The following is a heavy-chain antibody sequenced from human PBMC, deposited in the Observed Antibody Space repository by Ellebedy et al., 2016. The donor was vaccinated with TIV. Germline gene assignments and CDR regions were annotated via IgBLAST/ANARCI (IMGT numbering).Heavy chain of an antibody. CDR1: GGSFSGYY. J-gene: IGHJ4*02. CDR2: INHSGST. Sequence: SETLSLTCAVYGGSFSGYYWSWIRQPPGKGLEWIGEINHSGSTNYNPSLKSRVTISVDTSKNQFSLKLSSVTAADTAVYYCARDSSGWYGTDYWGQGTLVTVSS. CDR3: ARDSSGWYGTDY. V-gene: IGHV4-34*01. D-gene: IGHD6-19*01.